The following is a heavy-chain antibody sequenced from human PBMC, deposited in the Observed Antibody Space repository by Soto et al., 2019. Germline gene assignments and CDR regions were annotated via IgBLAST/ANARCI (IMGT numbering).Heavy chain of an antibody. CDR2: IWYDGSTS. Sequence: GGSLRLSFAASGFTFSSYGMHWVRQAPCKGLEWVAVIWYDGSTSYSAYPVNGRFTDSKDNSKNPLYLLMNSLRAEDTAVYYCARDHSSSPRAGFGPWGQGPLDT. CDR1: GFTFSSYG. J-gene: IGHJ5*02. CDR3: ARDHSSSPRAGFGP. V-gene: IGHV3-33*01. D-gene: IGHD6-6*01.